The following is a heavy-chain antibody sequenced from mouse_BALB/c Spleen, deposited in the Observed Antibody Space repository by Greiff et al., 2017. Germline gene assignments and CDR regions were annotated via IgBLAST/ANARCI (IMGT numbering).Heavy chain of an antibody. CDR1: GYSITSDYA. D-gene: IGHD2-4*01. Sequence: EVHLVESGPGLVKPSQSLSLTCTVTGYSITSDYAWNWIRQFPGNKLEWMGYISYSGSTSYNPSLKSRISITRDTSKNQFFLQLNSVTTEDTATYYCARMITTGSYAMDYWGQGTSVTVSS. J-gene: IGHJ4*01. CDR2: ISYSGST. CDR3: ARMITTGSYAMDY. V-gene: IGHV3-2*02.